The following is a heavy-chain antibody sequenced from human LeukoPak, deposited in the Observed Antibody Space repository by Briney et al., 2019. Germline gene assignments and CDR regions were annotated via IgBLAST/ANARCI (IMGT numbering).Heavy chain of an antibody. V-gene: IGHV3-7*01. J-gene: IGHJ4*02. CDR2: IKQDGSEK. D-gene: IGHD5-18*01. Sequence: GGSLRLSCAASGFTFSSYWMSWVRQAPGKGLEWVANIKQDGSEKYYVDSVKGRFTISRDKAKSSLYLQMNSLRAEDTAVYYCARIGYSYGRDYWGQGTLVTVSS. CDR3: ARIGYSYGRDY. CDR1: GFTFSSYW.